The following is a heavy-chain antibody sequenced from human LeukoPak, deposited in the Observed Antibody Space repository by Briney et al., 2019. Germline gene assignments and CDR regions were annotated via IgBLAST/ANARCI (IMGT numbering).Heavy chain of an antibody. Sequence: PGGSLRLSCEVSGFTFSSHWMNWVRQAPGKGLEWVAHIKEDGSEKYYVDSVEGRFTISRDNAKNSLYLQMDSLRAEDTAVYYCTKASRSSGGDYWGQGTLVTVSS. CDR2: IKEDGSEK. V-gene: IGHV3-7*01. CDR1: GFTFSSHW. J-gene: IGHJ4*02. D-gene: IGHD6-19*01. CDR3: TKASRSSGGDY.